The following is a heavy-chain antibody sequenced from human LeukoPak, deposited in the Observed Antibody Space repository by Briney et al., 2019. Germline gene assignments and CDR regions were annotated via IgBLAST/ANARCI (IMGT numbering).Heavy chain of an antibody. CDR1: GFSFRDRY. Sequence: GGSLRLSCAATGFSFRDRYMSWIRQAPGKGMEWVAYISPNSDNIHYADSVKGRFTISRNNAKNSLFLQVNSLRAEDTAVYYCVRETGWLFDFWGQGTLVIVSS. D-gene: IGHD5-12*01. V-gene: IGHV3-11*04. CDR3: VRETGWLFDF. J-gene: IGHJ4*02. CDR2: ISPNSDNI.